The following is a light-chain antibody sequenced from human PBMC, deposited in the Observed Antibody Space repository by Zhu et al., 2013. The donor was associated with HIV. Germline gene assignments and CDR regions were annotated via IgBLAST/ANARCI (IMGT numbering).Light chain of an antibody. CDR1: QSISNY. J-gene: IGKJ3*01. CDR2: AAS. CDR3: QQSYSTPLT. V-gene: IGKV1-39*01. Sequence: DIQMTQSPSSLSASVGDRVTITCRASQSISNYLNWYQQKPGKAPNLLISAASSLQSGVPSRFSGGGSGTDFTLTISILQPEDFATYFCQQSYSTPLTFGPGTKVNIK.